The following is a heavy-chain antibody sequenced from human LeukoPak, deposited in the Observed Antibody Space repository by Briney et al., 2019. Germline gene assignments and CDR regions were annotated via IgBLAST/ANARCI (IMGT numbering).Heavy chain of an antibody. Sequence: SETLSLTCTVSGGSIASYYWSWFRQPPGQGLEWIGHIYYSGSTNYNPSLRSRVTISVDTSKNHSSLRLTSVTAADTAVYYCARRRQTGGDNGLHNWFDPWGQGILVTVSS. J-gene: IGHJ5*02. CDR2: IYYSGST. D-gene: IGHD2-21*01. CDR1: GGSIASYY. CDR3: ARRRQTGGDNGLHNWFDP. V-gene: IGHV4-59*08.